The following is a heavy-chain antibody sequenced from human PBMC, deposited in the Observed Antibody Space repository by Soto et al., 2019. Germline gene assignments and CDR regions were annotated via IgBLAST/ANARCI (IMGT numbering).Heavy chain of an antibody. CDR3: AREWYYYDSSGGVGYGMDV. CDR1: GFTVSSNY. D-gene: IGHD3-22*01. Sequence: EVQLVESGGGLIQPGGSLRLSCAASGFTVSSNYMSWVRQAPGKGLEWVSVIYSGGSTYYADSVKGRFTISRDNSKNTLYLQMNGLRAEDTAVYYCAREWYYYDSSGGVGYGMDVWGQGTTVTVSS. V-gene: IGHV3-53*01. J-gene: IGHJ6*02. CDR2: IYSGGST.